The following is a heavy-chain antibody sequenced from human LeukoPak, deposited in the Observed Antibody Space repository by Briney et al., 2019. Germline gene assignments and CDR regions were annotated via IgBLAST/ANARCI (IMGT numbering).Heavy chain of an antibody. D-gene: IGHD6-19*01. CDR2: IKQDGSER. V-gene: IGHV3-7*01. CDR3: ARVPTRAAVAGSLDY. Sequence: GGSLRLSCAASGFTFSSYWMSWVRQAPGKGLEWVANIKQDGSERYYVGSVKGRFTISRDSAKNSLYLQMNTLRAEDTAVYYCARVPTRAAVAGSLDYWGQGTLVTVSS. J-gene: IGHJ4*02. CDR1: GFTFSSYW.